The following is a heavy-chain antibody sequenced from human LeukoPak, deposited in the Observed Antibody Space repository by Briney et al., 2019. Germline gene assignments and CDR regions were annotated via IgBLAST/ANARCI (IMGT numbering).Heavy chain of an antibody. Sequence: GGSLRLSCAASGFILSDYNMNWVRQAPGKGLEWVSFITISGTYITYADSVKGRFTISGDNAKNSLYLQMNSLRAEDTAVYYCTRDLSATARAYDYWGQGTLVTVSS. CDR2: ITISGTYI. CDR1: GFILSDYN. CDR3: TRDLSATARAYDY. J-gene: IGHJ4*02. V-gene: IGHV3-21*01. D-gene: IGHD1-26*01.